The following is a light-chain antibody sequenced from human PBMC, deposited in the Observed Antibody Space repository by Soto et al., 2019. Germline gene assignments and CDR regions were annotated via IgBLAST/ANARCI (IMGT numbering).Light chain of an antibody. CDR3: QQYNSYSWT. CDR1: QSISNH. CDR2: DAS. V-gene: IGKV1-5*01. J-gene: IGKJ1*01. Sequence: DIQMTQSPSTLSASVEDRVIITCRASQSISNHLNWYQQKPGKAPKLLIYDASTLESGVPSRFSGSRSGTEFTLTISSLQPDDFATYYCQQYNSYSWTFGQGTKVDIK.